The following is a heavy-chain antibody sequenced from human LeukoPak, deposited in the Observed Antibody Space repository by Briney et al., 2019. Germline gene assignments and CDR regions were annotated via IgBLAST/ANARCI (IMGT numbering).Heavy chain of an antibody. CDR1: GVTLSDYE. Sequence: PGGSLRPSCTVFGVTLSDYEINWVRQAPGKGPEWVSNINRRGERIDHADSVKGRFTLSRDNATNSVFLQMTGVRVDDTAVYYCATIIPYTGDNNWGQGTLVTVS. CDR3: ATIIPYTGDNN. V-gene: IGHV3-48*03. J-gene: IGHJ4*02. CDR2: INRRGERI. D-gene: IGHD2-8*02.